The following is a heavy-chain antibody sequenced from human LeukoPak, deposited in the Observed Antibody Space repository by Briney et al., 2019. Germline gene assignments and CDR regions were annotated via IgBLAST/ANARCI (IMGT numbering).Heavy chain of an antibody. D-gene: IGHD3-22*01. J-gene: IGHJ4*02. CDR2: ISAYNGNT. Sequence: ASVKVSCKASGYTFTSYGISWVRQAPGQGLEWMGWISAYNGNTNYAQKLQGRVTMTTDTSTSTAYMELRSLRPDDTTVYYCARVVDYYDSSGGYYFDYWGQGTLVTVSS. CDR3: ARVVDYYDSSGGYYFDY. CDR1: GYTFTSYG. V-gene: IGHV1-18*01.